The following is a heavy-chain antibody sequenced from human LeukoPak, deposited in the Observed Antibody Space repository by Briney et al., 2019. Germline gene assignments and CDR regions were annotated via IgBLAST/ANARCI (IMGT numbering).Heavy chain of an antibody. D-gene: IGHD3-9*01. CDR3: ARVQRKDINYDILTGYYLGRLWFGEFDY. CDR1: GGSISSYY. CDR2: IYYSGST. J-gene: IGHJ4*02. V-gene: IGHV4-59*01. Sequence: SETLSLTCTVSGGSISSYYWSWIRQPAGKGLEWIGYIYYSGSTNYNPSLKSRVTISVDTSKNQFSLKLSSVTAADTAVYYCARVQRKDINYDILTGYYLGRLWFGEFDYWGQGTLVTVSS.